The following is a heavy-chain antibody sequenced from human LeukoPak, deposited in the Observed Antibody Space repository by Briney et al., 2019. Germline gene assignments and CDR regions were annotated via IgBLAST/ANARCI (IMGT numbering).Heavy chain of an antibody. CDR2: INHSGST. CDR3: ARFVVVVAATMMDAFDI. V-gene: IGHV4-34*01. Sequence: PSETLSLTCAVYGGSFSGYYWSWIRQPPGKGLEWIGEINHSGSTNYNPSLKSRVTISVDTSKNQFSLKLSSVTAADTAVYYCARFVVVVAATMMDAFDIWGQGTMVTVPS. J-gene: IGHJ3*02. CDR1: GGSFSGYY. D-gene: IGHD2-15*01.